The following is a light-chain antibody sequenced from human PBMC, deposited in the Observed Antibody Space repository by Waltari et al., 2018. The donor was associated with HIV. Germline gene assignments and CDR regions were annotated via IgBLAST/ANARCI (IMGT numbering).Light chain of an antibody. CDR1: QNVASSY. V-gene: IGKV3-20*01. CDR2: GAS. Sequence: EIVLTQSPGTLSLSPGERATLSCRASQNVASSYLAWYQQKPGQAPRLLIYGASSRATGIPDRFSGSGSGTDFTLTISRLEPEDFAVYYCQQYGTSPPWTFGQGTKVGIK. J-gene: IGKJ1*01. CDR3: QQYGTSPPWT.